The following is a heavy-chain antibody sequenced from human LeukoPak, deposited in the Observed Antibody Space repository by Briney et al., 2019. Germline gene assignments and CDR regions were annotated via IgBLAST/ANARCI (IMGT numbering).Heavy chain of an antibody. V-gene: IGHV4-34*01. Sequence: SETLSLTCAVYGGSFSGYYWSWIRQPPGKGLEWIGEINHSGSTNYNPSLKSRVTISVDTSKNQFSLKLSSVTAADTAVYYCARGPNYNDILTGYYNAYSVYMDVWGKGTTVTVSS. CDR1: GGSFSGYY. D-gene: IGHD3-9*01. CDR2: INHSGST. CDR3: ARGPNYNDILTGYYNAYSVYMDV. J-gene: IGHJ6*03.